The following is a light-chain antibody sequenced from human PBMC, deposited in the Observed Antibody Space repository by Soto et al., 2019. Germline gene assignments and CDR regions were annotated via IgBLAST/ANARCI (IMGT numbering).Light chain of an antibody. CDR2: DVS. V-gene: IGLV2-11*01. CDR3: CSYGGSNNLV. J-gene: IGLJ2*01. CDR1: SSDVGGYNY. Sequence: QSALTQPRSVSGSPGQSVTISCTGTSSDVGGYNYVSWYQQHPGKAPKLMIYDVSKRPSGVPDRFSGSKSGNTASLTISGLQAEDEADYYCCSYGGSNNLVFGGGTKLTVL.